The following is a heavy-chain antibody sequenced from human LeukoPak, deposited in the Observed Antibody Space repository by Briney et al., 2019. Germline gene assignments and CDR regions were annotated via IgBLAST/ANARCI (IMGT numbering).Heavy chain of an antibody. Sequence: SGTLSLTCAVFGGSFSGYYWSWFRQPPGKGLEWIGEINHSGSTNYNPSLKSRVTISVDTSKNQFSLKLSSVTAADTAMYYCARESTTVAGTFDYWGQGTLVTVSS. CDR3: ARESTTVAGTFDY. CDR1: GGSFSGYY. D-gene: IGHD6-19*01. CDR2: INHSGST. V-gene: IGHV4-34*01. J-gene: IGHJ4*02.